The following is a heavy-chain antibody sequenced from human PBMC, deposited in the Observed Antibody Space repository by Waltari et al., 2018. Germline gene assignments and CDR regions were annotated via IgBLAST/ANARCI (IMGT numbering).Heavy chain of an antibody. CDR2: VSYSGTT. Sequence: QLQLQESGPRLVRPSETLSLICRVSGVSITSNRHYWAWIPQSPGRGLGWIGTVSYSGTTYISPSLKSRVSVSRDTSKNQVSLILGSVTAADMAVYYCATYIGASVGTAAFDFWGQGTMVTVSS. CDR1: GVSITSNRHY. D-gene: IGHD5-12*01. CDR3: ATYIGASVGTAAFDF. V-gene: IGHV4-39*01. J-gene: IGHJ3*01.